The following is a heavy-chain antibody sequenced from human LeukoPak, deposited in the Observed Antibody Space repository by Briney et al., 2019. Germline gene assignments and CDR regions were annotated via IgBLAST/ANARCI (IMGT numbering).Heavy chain of an antibody. D-gene: IGHD5-18*01. J-gene: IGHJ4*02. CDR1: GFTLSSYA. Sequence: GGSLRLSCAASGFTLSSYAMSWVRQAPGKGLEWVSAISVSGNTYHADSVKGRFTISRDSSKNTLYLQMNRLRAEDAAVYYCAKLGQLWLLSYFDYWGQGTLVTVSS. CDR3: AKLGQLWLLSYFDY. CDR2: ISVSGNT. V-gene: IGHV3-23*01.